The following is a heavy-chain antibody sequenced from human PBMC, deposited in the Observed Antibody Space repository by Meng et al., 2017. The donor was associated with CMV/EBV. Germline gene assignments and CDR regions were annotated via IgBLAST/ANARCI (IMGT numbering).Heavy chain of an antibody. CDR2: IIPTFGTA. CDR1: GGTFSSYA. J-gene: IGHJ6*02. D-gene: IGHD2-2*01. CDR3: ARGGVVVVPAAQPQPYYYYYGMDV. Sequence: SVKVSCKASGGTFSSYAISWVRQAPGQGLEWMGGIIPTFGTANYAQKFQGRVTITTDESTSTAYMELSSLRSEDTAVYYCARGGVVVVPAAQPQPYYYYYGMDVWGQGTTVTVSS. V-gene: IGHV1-69*05.